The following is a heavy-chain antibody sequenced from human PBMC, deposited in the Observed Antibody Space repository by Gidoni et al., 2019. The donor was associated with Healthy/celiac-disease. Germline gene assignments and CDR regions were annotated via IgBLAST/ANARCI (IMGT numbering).Heavy chain of an antibody. J-gene: IGHJ6*02. D-gene: IGHD6-6*01. V-gene: IGHV4-34*01. CDR1: GGSFRGYY. Sequence: QVQLQQWGAGLLTPSETLSLTCAVYGGSFRGYYWIWIRKPPGKGLEWIGEINHRGSTNYNPSLKSRVTISVDTSKNQFSLKLSSVTAADTAVYYCARGGSSSSYYYYGMDVWGQGTTVTVSS. CDR3: ARGGSSSSYYYYGMDV. CDR2: INHRGST.